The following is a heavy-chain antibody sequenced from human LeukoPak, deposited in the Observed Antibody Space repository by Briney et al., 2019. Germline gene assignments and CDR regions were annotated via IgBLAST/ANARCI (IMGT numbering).Heavy chain of an antibody. CDR1: SFSTYW. J-gene: IGHJ4*02. Sequence: SFSTYWMSWVRQAPGKGLEWIGSIYYSGSTYYNPSLKSRVTISVDTSKNQFSLKLSSVTAADTAVYYCARRHDYYGSGSYYIGVIRAGVFDYWGQGTLVTVSS. CDR3: ARRHDYYGSGSYYIGVIRAGVFDY. CDR2: IYYSGST. V-gene: IGHV4-39*01. D-gene: IGHD3-10*01.